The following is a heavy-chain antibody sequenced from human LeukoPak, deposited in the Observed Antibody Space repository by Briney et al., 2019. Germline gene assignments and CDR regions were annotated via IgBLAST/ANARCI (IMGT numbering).Heavy chain of an antibody. CDR1: GGSISSGSYY. Sequence: SETLSLTCTVSGGSISSGSYYWSWIRQPAGKGLEWIGRIYTSGSTNYNPSLKSRVTISVDTSKNQFSLKLSSVTAADTAVYYCAGDYSSGLRDYWGQGTLVTVSS. D-gene: IGHD6-19*01. CDR3: AGDYSSGLRDY. V-gene: IGHV4-61*02. J-gene: IGHJ4*02. CDR2: IYTSGST.